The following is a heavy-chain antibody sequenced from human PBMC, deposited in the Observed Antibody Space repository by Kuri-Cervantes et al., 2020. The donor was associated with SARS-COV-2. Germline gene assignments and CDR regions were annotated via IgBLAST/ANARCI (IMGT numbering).Heavy chain of an antibody. Sequence: LSLTCAASGFTFSSYGMTWVRQAPGKGLEWVAFISHGGSKKYYADSVKGRFTISRDTSRYTLFLQMHSLRSDDTAVHYCARGNGGITIFGVVIIPVGEFDYWGQGTLVTVSS. D-gene: IGHD3-3*01. V-gene: IGHV3-30*03. CDR3: ARGNGGITIFGVVIIPVGEFDY. J-gene: IGHJ4*02. CDR2: ISHGGSKK. CDR1: GFTFSSYG.